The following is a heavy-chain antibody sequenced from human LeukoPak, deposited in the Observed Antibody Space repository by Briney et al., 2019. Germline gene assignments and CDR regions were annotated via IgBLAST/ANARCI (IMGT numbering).Heavy chain of an antibody. D-gene: IGHD3-22*01. V-gene: IGHV1-2*02. CDR1: GYTFTDYY. J-gene: IGHJ4*02. CDR2: IKPNSGGR. CDR3: ARDGHDSSGYYPDY. Sequence: ASVKVSCKASGYTFTDYYMHWLRQAPGQGLEWMGWIKPNSGGRNYAQKFQGRVTMTRDTSISTAYMELSRLTSDDTAVYYCARDGHDSSGYYPDYWGQGTLVTVSS.